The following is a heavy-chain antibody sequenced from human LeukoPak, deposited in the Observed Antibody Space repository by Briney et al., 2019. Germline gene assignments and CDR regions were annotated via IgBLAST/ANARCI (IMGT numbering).Heavy chain of an antibody. Sequence: SETLPLTCTVSGGSISSSSYYWGWIRQPPGKGLEWIGSIYYSGSTYYNPSLKSRVTISVDTSKNQFSLKVRSVTAADTAVYYCARTISEIRGAIGRWFDPWGQGTLVTVSS. CDR2: IYYSGST. J-gene: IGHJ5*02. CDR1: GGSISSSSYY. V-gene: IGHV4-39*01. CDR3: ARTISEIRGAIGRWFDP. D-gene: IGHD3-10*01.